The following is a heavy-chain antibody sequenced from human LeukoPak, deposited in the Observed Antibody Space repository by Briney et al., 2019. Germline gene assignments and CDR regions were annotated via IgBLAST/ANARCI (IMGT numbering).Heavy chain of an antibody. J-gene: IGHJ4*02. CDR1: GFTFSSYG. CDR2: ISGSGGST. CDR3: ARGDTYGVDY. Sequence: GGTLRLSCAASGFTFSSYGMSWVRQAPGKGLEWVSAISGSGGSTYYADSVKGRFTISRDNSKNTLYLQMNSLRAEDTAVYYCARGDTYGVDYWGQGTLVTVSS. V-gene: IGHV3-23*01. D-gene: IGHD1-26*01.